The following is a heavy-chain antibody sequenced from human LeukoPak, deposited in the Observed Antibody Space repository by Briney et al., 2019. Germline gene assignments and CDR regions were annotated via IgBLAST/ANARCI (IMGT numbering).Heavy chain of an antibody. CDR2: IYSDAST. CDR3: ARDGSLPRTYYYDSSGYHAF. CDR1: GFTLSTNA. Sequence: GGSLRLSCLTSGFTLSTNAMSWVRQAPGKGLEWVAVIYSDASTYYAESVKGRFSISRHNSRNIVYLQMNSLRAEDTAVYYCARDGSLPRTYYYDSSGYHAFWGQGTLVTVSS. D-gene: IGHD3-22*01. J-gene: IGHJ4*02. V-gene: IGHV3-53*01.